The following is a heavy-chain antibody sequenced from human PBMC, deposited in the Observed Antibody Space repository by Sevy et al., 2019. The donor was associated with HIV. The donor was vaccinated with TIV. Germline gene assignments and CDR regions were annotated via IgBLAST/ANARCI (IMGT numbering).Heavy chain of an antibody. CDR2: INSDETYT. Sequence: GGSLRLSCAASGFTFGTHWMHWVRQAPGKGPVWVSRINSDETYTDYADSVKGRFTVSRDNARKTLYLQTNSLRAEDTAVYFCTRSETSPPYFDYWGQGTLVTVSS. CDR3: TRSETSPPYFDY. CDR1: GFTFGTHW. J-gene: IGHJ4*02. V-gene: IGHV3-74*01.